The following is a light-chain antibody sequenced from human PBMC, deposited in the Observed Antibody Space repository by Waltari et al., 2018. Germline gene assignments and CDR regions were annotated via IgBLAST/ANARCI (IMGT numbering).Light chain of an antibody. CDR2: SNN. Sequence: QSVLTQPPSASGTPGQRVTISCSGSRSNIGSYTVNWYQQPPGTAPNLLLYSNNQRPLGVPDRFSGSKSGTSASLAISGLQSEDEADYYCASWDDSLNGRGVFGGGTKLTVL. V-gene: IGLV1-44*01. CDR3: ASWDDSLNGRGV. CDR1: RSNIGSYT. J-gene: IGLJ2*01.